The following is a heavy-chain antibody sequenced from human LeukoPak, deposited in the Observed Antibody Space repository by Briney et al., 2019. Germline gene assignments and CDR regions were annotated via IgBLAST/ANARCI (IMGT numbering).Heavy chain of an antibody. CDR3: ARDWKSVDHYYDSSGYYPGAFDI. D-gene: IGHD3-22*01. Sequence: PSETLSLTCTVSGGSISSSSYYWGWIRQPPGKGLEWIGSIYHSGSTNYNPSLKSRVTISVDKSKNQFSLKLSSVTAADTAVYYCARDWKSVDHYYDSSGYYPGAFDIWGQGTMVTVSS. CDR2: IYHSGST. J-gene: IGHJ3*02. V-gene: IGHV4-39*07. CDR1: GGSISSSSYY.